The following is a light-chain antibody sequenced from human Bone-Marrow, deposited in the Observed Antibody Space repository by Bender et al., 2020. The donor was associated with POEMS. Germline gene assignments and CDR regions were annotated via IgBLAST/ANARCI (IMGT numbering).Light chain of an antibody. CDR3: AVWDDSLNGWV. CDR1: SSNIGAHA. J-gene: IGLJ3*02. CDR2: SSH. V-gene: IGLV1-44*01. Sequence: QSVLTQPPSASGTPGQRVTISCSGGSSNIGAHAVNWYQHLPGTAPKTLIDSSHRRPSEVPARFSGSRSGTSASLAISGIQSEEGVVYYCAVWDDSLNGWVFGGGTKLTVL.